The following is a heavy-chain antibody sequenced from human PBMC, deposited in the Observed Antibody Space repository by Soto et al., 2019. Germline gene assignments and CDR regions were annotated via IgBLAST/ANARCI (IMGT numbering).Heavy chain of an antibody. Sequence: PSETLSLTCTVSGGSISSASYYWGWIRQPPGKGLEWIASIFYDGRTYYTPSLKSRVTLSLDTSKNQFSLKLSSVTAADTAVYFCARHRNRFLGLKGYFDDWGQGSLVTVSS. CDR3: ARHRNRFLGLKGYFDD. D-gene: IGHD3-3*01. CDR1: GGSISSASYY. V-gene: IGHV4-39*01. J-gene: IGHJ4*02. CDR2: IFYDGRT.